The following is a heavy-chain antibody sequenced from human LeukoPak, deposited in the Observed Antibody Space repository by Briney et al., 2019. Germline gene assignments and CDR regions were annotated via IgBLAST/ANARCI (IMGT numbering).Heavy chain of an antibody. CDR2: ISYDGVNI. CDR3: ARPITTYYYDSSGPFEY. V-gene: IGHV3-30*04. CDR1: GFTFITSA. Sequence: PGRSLRLSCAASGFTFITSAMHWVRQGPGKGLEWVGVISYDGVNIYYADSVKGRFTISRDSSKNTLYLQMHSLSAEDTAVYYCARPITTYYYDSSGPFEYWGQGTLVTVSS. J-gene: IGHJ4*02. D-gene: IGHD3-22*01.